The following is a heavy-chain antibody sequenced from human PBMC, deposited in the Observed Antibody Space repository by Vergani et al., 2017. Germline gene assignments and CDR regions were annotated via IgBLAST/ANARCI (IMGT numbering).Heavy chain of an antibody. CDR2: VSGSSATP. J-gene: IGHJ4*02. D-gene: IGHD2-2*01. CDR1: GFSFPGYA. Sequence: EVQLLESGGGLVQPGGSLRLSCEASGFSFPGYAMSWVRQAPGKGLEWVSSVSGSSATPYYADSVKGRFIISRDNSKNTLHLQMNSLRADDTAVYCCTXGSRGYTCYVIDYWGQGTLATVSS. V-gene: IGHV3-23*01. CDR3: TXGSRGYTCYVIDY.